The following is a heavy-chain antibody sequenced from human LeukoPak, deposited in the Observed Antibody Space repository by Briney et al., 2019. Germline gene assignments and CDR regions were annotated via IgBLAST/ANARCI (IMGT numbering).Heavy chain of an antibody. CDR3: ARLPHYDFWSRRYSYYMDV. CDR2: INHSGST. D-gene: IGHD3-3*01. Sequence: SETLSLTCTVSGGSISSSSYYWGWIRQPPGKGLEWIGEINHSGSTNYNPSLKSRVTISVDTSKNQFSLKLSSVTAADTAVYYCARLPHYDFWSRRYSYYMDVWGKGTTVTVSS. CDR1: GGSISSSSYY. J-gene: IGHJ6*03. V-gene: IGHV4-39*07.